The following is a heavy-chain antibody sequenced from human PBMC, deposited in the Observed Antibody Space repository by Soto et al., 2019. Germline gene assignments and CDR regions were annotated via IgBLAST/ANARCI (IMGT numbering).Heavy chain of an antibody. Sequence: GASVKVSCKASGYTFSSYYLHWVLRAPGQSLEWMGWINAGKGNTKYSQKFQGRVTINRDTTVSTAYMELSSLRSEDTAVYYCARSGIAADQALDIWGQGTMVTVSS. V-gene: IGHV1-3*01. D-gene: IGHD6-25*01. CDR1: GYTFSSYY. CDR3: ARSGIAADQALDI. J-gene: IGHJ3*02. CDR2: INAGKGNT.